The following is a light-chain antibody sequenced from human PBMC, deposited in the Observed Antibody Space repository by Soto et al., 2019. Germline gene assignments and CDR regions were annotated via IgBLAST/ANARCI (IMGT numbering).Light chain of an antibody. V-gene: IGLV1-44*01. CDR3: SSYSISTAYL. CDR1: SSNIGINT. Sequence: QSVLTQPPSASGTPGQRVTISCSGSSSNIGINTVNWYQRLPGTAPKLLIYANNQRPSGVPVRFSGSKSGTAASLAISGLQSEDEADYFCSSYSISTAYLFGTGTKVTVL. CDR2: ANN. J-gene: IGLJ1*01.